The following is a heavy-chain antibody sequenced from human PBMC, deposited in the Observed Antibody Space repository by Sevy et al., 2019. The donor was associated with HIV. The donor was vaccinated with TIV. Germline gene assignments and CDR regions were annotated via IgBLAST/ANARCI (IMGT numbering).Heavy chain of an antibody. J-gene: IGHJ4*02. Sequence: ASVKVSCKASGGTFSDFGFHWVRQAPGQGLEWMGGIIPIFGTPNYAQQFLGRVTIIADESTSTVYMELNRLTSDYTAVYYCATSGTTGTTSHFGYWGQGTLVTVSP. D-gene: IGHD1-1*01. CDR3: ATSGTTGTTSHFGY. CDR2: IIPIFGTP. CDR1: GGTFSDFG. V-gene: IGHV1-69*13.